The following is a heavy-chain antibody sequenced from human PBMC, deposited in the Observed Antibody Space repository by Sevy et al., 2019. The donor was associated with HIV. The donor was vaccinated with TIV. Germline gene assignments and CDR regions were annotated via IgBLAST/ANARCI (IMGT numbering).Heavy chain of an antibody. CDR2: ISSNGGST. D-gene: IGHD4-4*01. J-gene: IGHJ6*02. Sequence: GGSLRLSCSASGFTFSSYAMHWVRQAPGKGLEYVSAISSNGGSTYYADSVKGRFTISRDNSKNTLYLQMSSLRAEDTAVYYCVKGVYTYYYYYGMDVWGLGTTVTVSS. CDR3: VKGVYTYYYYYGMDV. CDR1: GFTFSSYA. V-gene: IGHV3-64D*06.